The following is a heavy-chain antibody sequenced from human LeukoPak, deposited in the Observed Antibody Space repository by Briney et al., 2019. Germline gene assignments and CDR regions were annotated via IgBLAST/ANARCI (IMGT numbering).Heavy chain of an antibody. V-gene: IGHV3-23*01. D-gene: IGHD1-1*01. J-gene: IGHJ6*03. CDR1: GFIFNNYG. CDR2: ISGSGGST. CDR3: AKPPTGTTYYMDV. Sequence: GGSLRLSCAASGFIFNNYGMNWVHQAPGKGLEWVSAISGSGGSTYYADSVKGRFTISRDNSKNTLYLQMNSLRAEDTAVYYCAKPPTGTTYYMDVWGKGTTVTISS.